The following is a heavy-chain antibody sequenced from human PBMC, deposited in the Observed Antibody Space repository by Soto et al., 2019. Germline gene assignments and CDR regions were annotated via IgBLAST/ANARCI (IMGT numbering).Heavy chain of an antibody. V-gene: IGHV4-59*08. CDR2: THHSGST. D-gene: IGHD3-3*01. CDR1: GDSISSHY. Sequence: QVQLQESGPGLVKPSETLSLTCTVSGDSISSHYWSWIRQPPGKGLEWIGYTHHSGSTNYNPSLKSRVTRSVDMSKNQFARKLSSVTAADTAAYYGARTYYDFWSGRYYGYMDVWGKGTTVTVS. J-gene: IGHJ6*03. CDR3: ARTYYDFWSGRYYGYMDV.